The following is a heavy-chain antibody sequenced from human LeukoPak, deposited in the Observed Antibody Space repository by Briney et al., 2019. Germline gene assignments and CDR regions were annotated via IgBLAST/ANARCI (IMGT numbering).Heavy chain of an antibody. Sequence: SETLSLTCTVSGGSISSGTYYWSWIRQPAGKGLEWIGRIYSSGSSNYNPSLKSRVTISVDTSKYQFSLKLSSVTAADTAVYYCARDRVTTVTTTGFRYYYYYMDVWGKGTTVTVSS. CDR1: GGSISSGTYY. J-gene: IGHJ6*03. D-gene: IGHD4-11*01. CDR2: IYSSGSS. V-gene: IGHV4-61*02. CDR3: ARDRVTTVTTTGFRYYYYYMDV.